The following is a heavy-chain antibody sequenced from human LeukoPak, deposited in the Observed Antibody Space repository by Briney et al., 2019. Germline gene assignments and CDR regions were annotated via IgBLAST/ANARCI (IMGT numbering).Heavy chain of an antibody. CDR3: ARDEEYSAGYDF. J-gene: IGHJ4*02. Sequence: ASVKVSCKASGYTFTDYYIHWVRQAPGQGLEWMGWINPKRGGTNYAQKFQGRVTMTRDTSISTVYMDLSSLTCDDTAIYYCARDEEYSAGYDFWGQGTLVTVSS. V-gene: IGHV1-2*02. CDR1: GYTFTDYY. D-gene: IGHD5-18*01. CDR2: INPKRGGT.